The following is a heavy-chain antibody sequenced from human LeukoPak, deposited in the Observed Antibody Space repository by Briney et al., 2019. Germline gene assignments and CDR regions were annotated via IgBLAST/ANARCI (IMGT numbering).Heavy chain of an antibody. V-gene: IGHV3-72*01. D-gene: IGHD7-27*01. CDR1: GFSFSNSH. CDR2: IRNKANRYTT. Sequence: SLPLSCAASGFSFSNSHMDCVPHAPGEGLESVARIRNKANRYTTEYAASVKGRFTISRDDSENSLYLQMDSLKTEDPAVYYCARSPLGIAPFDYGGQGTLVTVSP. CDR3: ARSPLGIAPFDY. J-gene: IGHJ4*02.